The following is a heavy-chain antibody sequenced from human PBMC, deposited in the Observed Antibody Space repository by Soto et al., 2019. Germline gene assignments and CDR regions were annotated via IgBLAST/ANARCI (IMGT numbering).Heavy chain of an antibody. Sequence: QVQLVQSGAEVKKPGSSVKVSCKASGGTFSSEAISWVRQAPGQGLEWMGGIIPIFGTANYAQKFQGRVTITADESSSTAYMEVSSLRSEDTAVYYFAIEGASGSHIGYGGQGTLVTVSS. CDR1: GGTFSSEA. D-gene: IGHD3-22*01. J-gene: IGHJ4*02. CDR2: IIPIFGTA. V-gene: IGHV1-69*01. CDR3: AIEGASGSHIGY.